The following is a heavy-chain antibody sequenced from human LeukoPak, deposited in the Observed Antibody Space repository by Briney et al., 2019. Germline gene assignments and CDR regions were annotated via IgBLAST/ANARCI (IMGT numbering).Heavy chain of an antibody. CDR1: GFTFSSYA. CDR3: AKDDYSGYYYTDY. D-gene: IGHD3-22*01. Sequence: GGSLRLSCAASGFTFSSYAMHWVRQAPGKGLEWVAVISYDGSNKYYADSVKGRFTISRDNSKNTLYLQMDSLRPEDTAVYYCAKDDYSGYYYTDYWGQGTLVTVSS. V-gene: IGHV3-30-3*01. J-gene: IGHJ4*02. CDR2: ISYDGSNK.